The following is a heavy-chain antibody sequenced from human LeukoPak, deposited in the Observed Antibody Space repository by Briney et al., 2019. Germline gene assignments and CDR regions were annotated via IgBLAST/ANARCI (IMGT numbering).Heavy chain of an antibody. CDR1: GFTFSGYW. CDR3: ARDRVWTVLY. D-gene: IGHD6-13*01. V-gene: IGHV3-7*01. Sequence: GGSLRLSCAASGFTFSGYWMSWVGQAPGKGLEWVANIKQDGSEKYYVDSVKGRFTISRDNAKNSLYLQMNSLRADDTAVYYCARDRVWTVLYWGQGTLVTVSS. CDR2: IKQDGSEK. J-gene: IGHJ4*02.